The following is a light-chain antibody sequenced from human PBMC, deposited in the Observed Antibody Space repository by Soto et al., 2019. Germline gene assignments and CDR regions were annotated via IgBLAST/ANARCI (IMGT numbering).Light chain of an antibody. CDR1: TSNIGSNY. J-gene: IGLJ1*01. CDR3: QSYDNSLSVYV. Sequence: QSVLTQPPSASGTPGQRVTISCSGSTSNIGSNYVYWYQHLPGTAPKLLIYTDNQRPSGVPDRFSGSKSGTSASLAITGLQAEDEADYYCQSYDNSLSVYVFGTGTKLTVL. V-gene: IGLV1-47*02. CDR2: TDN.